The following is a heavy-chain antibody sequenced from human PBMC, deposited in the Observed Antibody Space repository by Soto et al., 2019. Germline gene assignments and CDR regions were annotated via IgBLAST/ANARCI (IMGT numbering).Heavy chain of an antibody. CDR3: AREDVPARYWFDP. V-gene: IGHV4-34*01. Sequence: SETHSLTSTVYGVSFSGYYWSWIRQPPGKGLEWIGEINHSGSTNYNPSLKSRVTISVDTSKDQFSLKLSSVTAADTAVYYCAREDVPARYWFDPWGQGTLVTVSS. CDR1: GVSFSGYY. J-gene: IGHJ5*02. D-gene: IGHD2-15*01. CDR2: INHSGST.